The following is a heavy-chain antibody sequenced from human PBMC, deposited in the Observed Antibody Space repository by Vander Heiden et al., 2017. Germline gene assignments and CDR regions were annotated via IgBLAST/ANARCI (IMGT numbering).Heavy chain of an antibody. V-gene: IGHV6-1*01. Sequence: QVQLQQSGPGLVKPSQTLSVTCAISGDSVSSNSAAWNWIRQSPSRGLEWLGRSYDRSRWYTEYAASVRSRITINPDTSKNQLSLQLNSVTPEDTAVYYCTRTGGGDYWGQGTLVTVSS. D-gene: IGHD2-15*01. CDR3: TRTGGGDY. CDR1: GDSVSSNSAA. CDR2: SYDRSRWYT. J-gene: IGHJ4*02.